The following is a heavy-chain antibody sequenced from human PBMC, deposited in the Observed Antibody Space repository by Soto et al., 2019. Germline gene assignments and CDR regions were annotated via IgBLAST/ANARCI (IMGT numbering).Heavy chain of an antibody. CDR1: GYSFTGYF. Sequence: VQLVQSGAEVKKPGASVKVSCKASGYSFTGYFMHWVRQVPGQGLEWMGWTNPKSGVTKYPQKFQGRVTMTRDTSISTAYMELTRLRSDDTAVDYCASAHVRHQLGSSDYWGQGTLVTVSS. J-gene: IGHJ4*02. D-gene: IGHD3-16*01. V-gene: IGHV1-2*02. CDR3: ASAHVRHQLGSSDY. CDR2: TNPKSGVT.